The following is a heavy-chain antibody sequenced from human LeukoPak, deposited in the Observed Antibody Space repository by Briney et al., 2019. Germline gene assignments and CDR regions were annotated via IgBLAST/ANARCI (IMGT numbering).Heavy chain of an antibody. CDR3: ARVLDT. Sequence: SETLSLTCSVSGYSIDTGYYWGWIRQAPGKGLEWIGGIHHTGNTYSNPSLRSRLTISIDKSGNQFSLELKSVTAADTAVYYCARVLDTWGLGTLVIVSS. J-gene: IGHJ5*02. CDR1: GYSIDTGYY. V-gene: IGHV4-38-2*02. CDR2: IHHTGNT.